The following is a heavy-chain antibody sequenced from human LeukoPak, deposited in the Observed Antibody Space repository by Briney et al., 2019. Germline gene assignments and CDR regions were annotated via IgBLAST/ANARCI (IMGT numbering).Heavy chain of an antibody. CDR2: ISWNSGSI. CDR1: GFTFDDYA. CDR3: AKADYGDYARPDY. J-gene: IGHJ4*02. V-gene: IGHV3-9*01. D-gene: IGHD4-17*01. Sequence: PGGSLRLSCAASGFTFDDYAMHWVRQAPGKGLEWVSGISWNSGSIGYADSMKGRFTISRDNAKNSLYLQMNSLRAEDTALYYCAKADYGDYARPDYWGQGTLVTVSS.